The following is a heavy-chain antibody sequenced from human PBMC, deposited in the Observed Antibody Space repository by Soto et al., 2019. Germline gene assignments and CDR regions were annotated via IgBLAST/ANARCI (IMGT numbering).Heavy chain of an antibody. V-gene: IGHV1-46*03. D-gene: IGHD3-10*01. CDR1: GYTFTSYS. CDR2: SNPSGGST. J-gene: IGHJ3*02. Sequence: QVQLVQSGAEVKKPGASVKVSCKASGYTFTSYSMHWVRQAPGQGLEWMGISNPSGGSTSYAQKFQGRVTMTWDTSTSTVYMELSSLRSEDTAVYYCGRANLCFGGGAFDIWGQGTMVTVSS. CDR3: GRANLCFGGGAFDI.